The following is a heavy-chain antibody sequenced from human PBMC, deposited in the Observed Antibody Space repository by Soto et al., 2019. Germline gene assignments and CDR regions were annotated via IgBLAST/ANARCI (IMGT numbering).Heavy chain of an antibody. CDR2: IYHSGST. CDR1: GGSISSGGYS. V-gene: IGHV4-30-2*01. D-gene: IGHD2-15*01. CDR3: ARDKIIVLCDY. Sequence: PADTLSLTCAVSGGSISSGGYSWSWIRPPPGKGLEWIWYIYHSGSTYYNPSLKSRVTISVDTSKNQFSLKLTSVTAADTAVYYCARDKIIVLCDYWGQGTLVTVSS. J-gene: IGHJ4*02.